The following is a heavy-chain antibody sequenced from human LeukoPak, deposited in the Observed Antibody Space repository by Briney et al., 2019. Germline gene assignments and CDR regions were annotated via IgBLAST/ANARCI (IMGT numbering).Heavy chain of an antibody. D-gene: IGHD7-27*01. J-gene: IGHJ3*02. V-gene: IGHV3-23*01. CDR2: ISGSGGST. CDR1: GFTFSSYA. CDR3: ARDDPNWGSKGAFDI. Sequence: TGGSLRLSCAASGFTFSSYAMSWVRQAPGKGLEWVSAISGSGGSTYYADSVKGRFTISRDNSKNTLYLQMNSLRAEDTAVYHCARDDPNWGSKGAFDIWGQGTMVTVSS.